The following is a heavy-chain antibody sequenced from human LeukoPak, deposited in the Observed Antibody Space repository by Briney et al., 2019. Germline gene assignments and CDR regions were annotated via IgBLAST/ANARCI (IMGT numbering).Heavy chain of an antibody. CDR1: GFTSSSYE. Sequence: GGSLRLSCAASGFTSSSYEMNWVRQAPGKGLEWVSYISSSGSTIYYADSVKGRFTISRDNAKNSLYLQMNSLRAEDTAVYYCASGEPYYDSSGYCSRPGWGQGTLVTVSS. V-gene: IGHV3-48*03. CDR2: ISSSGSTI. D-gene: IGHD3-22*01. J-gene: IGHJ4*02. CDR3: ASGEPYYDSSGYCSRPG.